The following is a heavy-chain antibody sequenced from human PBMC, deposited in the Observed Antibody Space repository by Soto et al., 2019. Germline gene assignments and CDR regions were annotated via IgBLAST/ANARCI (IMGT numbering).Heavy chain of an antibody. J-gene: IGHJ4*02. Sequence: PSETLSLTCTVSGGSISSYYWSWIRQPPGKGLEWIGYIYYSGSTNYNPSHKSRVTISVDTSKNQFSLKLSSVTAADTAVYYCARLGDYGDYEVYWGQGTLVTVSS. D-gene: IGHD4-17*01. CDR1: GGSISSYY. V-gene: IGHV4-59*08. CDR3: ARLGDYGDYEVY. CDR2: IYYSGST.